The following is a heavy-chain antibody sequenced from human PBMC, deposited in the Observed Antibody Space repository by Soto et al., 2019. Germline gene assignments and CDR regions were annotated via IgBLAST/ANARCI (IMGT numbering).Heavy chain of an antibody. CDR3: VKELAAAAPPGDY. J-gene: IGHJ4*02. CDR1: GFTFSSYA. Sequence: PGGSLRLSCSASGFTFSSYAMHWVRQAPGKGLEYVSAISSNGGSTYYADSVKGRFTISRDNSKNTLYLQMSSLRAEDTAVYYCVKELAAAAPPGDYWGQGTLVTVSS. D-gene: IGHD6-13*01. CDR2: ISSNGGST. V-gene: IGHV3-64D*08.